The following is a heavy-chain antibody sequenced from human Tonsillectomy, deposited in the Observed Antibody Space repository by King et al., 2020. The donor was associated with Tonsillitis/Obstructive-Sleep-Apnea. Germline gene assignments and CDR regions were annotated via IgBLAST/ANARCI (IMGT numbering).Heavy chain of an antibody. CDR2: IYYSGST. D-gene: IGHD1-1*01. V-gene: IGHV4-59*08. J-gene: IGHJ4*02. Sequence: VPLPASVPGLVTPSEPLSLTCPVSGGSLRSSSWSWIRQPPGKGLEWIGYIYYSGSTNYNPSLKSRVTISVDTSKNTFSLKLSSVTAADTAGESGARTRGAGNGDGERGGRGTRGT. CDR3: ARTRGAGNGDGER. CDR1: GGSLRSSS.